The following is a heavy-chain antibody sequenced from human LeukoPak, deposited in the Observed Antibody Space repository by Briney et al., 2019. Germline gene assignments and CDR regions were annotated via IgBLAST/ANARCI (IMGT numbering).Heavy chain of an antibody. CDR2: INHSGST. D-gene: IGHD6-13*01. J-gene: IGHJ4*02. V-gene: IGHV4-34*01. Sequence: SETLSFTCAVYGGSFSGYYWSWLRQPPGKGLEWLGEINHSGSTNYNPSLKSRVTISVDTSKNQFSLKLSSVTAADTAVYYCARSQVAAAGNSPPHYWGQGTLVTVSS. CDR3: ARSQVAAAGNSPPHY. CDR1: GGSFSGYY.